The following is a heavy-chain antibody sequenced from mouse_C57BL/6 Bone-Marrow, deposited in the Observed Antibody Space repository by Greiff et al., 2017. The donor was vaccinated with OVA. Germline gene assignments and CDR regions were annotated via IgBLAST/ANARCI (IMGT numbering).Heavy chain of an antibody. V-gene: IGHV2-2*01. J-gene: IGHJ2*01. Sequence: VKLQESGPGLVQPSQSLSITCTVSGFSFTSYGVHWVRQSPGKGLEWLGVIWRGGSTYYNAAFISRLSISNDNSKIQVFFKMNSLPSDDTAIYYGARNCSSYPGYFDYWGQGTTLTVSS. CDR3: ARNCSSYPGYFDY. CDR1: GFSFTSYG. D-gene: IGHD1-1*01. CDR2: IWRGGST.